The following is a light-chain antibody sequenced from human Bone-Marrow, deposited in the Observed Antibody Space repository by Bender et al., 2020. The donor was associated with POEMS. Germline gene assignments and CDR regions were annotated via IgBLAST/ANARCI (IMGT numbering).Light chain of an antibody. CDR2: DVS. CDR1: SSDVGGYNY. CDR3: SSYAGSNNVI. Sequence: QSALTQPASVSGSPGQSITISCTGTSSDVGGYNYVSWYQQHPGKAPKLMIYDVSNRPSGVSNRFSGSKSGNTASLTVSGLQDEDEADYYCSSYAGSNNVIFGGGTKLTVL. J-gene: IGLJ2*01. V-gene: IGLV2-14*01.